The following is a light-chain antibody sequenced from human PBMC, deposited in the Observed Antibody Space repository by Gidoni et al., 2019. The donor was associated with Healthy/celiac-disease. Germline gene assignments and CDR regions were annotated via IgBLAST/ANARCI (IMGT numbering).Light chain of an antibody. J-gene: IGLJ1*01. CDR1: SSNIGAGYD. CDR2: GNS. Sequence: QSVLTQPPSVSGAPGQRVTISCTGSSSNIGAGYDVHWYQQLPGTAPNLLIYGNSTRPSGVPDRFSGSKSGTSASLAIPGLQAEDEADYYCQSYDSSLSGYVFGTGTKVTVL. V-gene: IGLV1-40*01. CDR3: QSYDSSLSGYV.